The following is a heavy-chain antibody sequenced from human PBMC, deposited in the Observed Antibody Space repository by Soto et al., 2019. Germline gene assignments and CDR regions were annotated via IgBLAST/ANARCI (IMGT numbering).Heavy chain of an antibody. CDR3: AGVSSSGWYTAAY. D-gene: IGHD6-19*01. CDR2: ISGYNGNT. Sequence: QVQLVQSGDEVKKPGASVKVSCKASGYTFTSYDINWVRQAPGQGLEWMGWISGYNGNTNYAQKLQGRVTMTADTSTSTAYMEVRSLRSNDTAVYYCAGVSSSGWYTAAYWGQGTLVTVSS. J-gene: IGHJ4*02. CDR1: GYTFTSYD. V-gene: IGHV1-18*01.